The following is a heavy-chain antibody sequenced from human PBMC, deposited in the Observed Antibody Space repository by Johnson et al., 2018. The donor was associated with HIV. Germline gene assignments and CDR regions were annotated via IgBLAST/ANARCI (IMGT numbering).Heavy chain of an antibody. Sequence: VQLVESGGGLVQPGGSLRLSCAVSGYSVTGYNMNWVRQAPGKGLQWVSGINWNGYSTGYADSVKGRFTISRDNSKHSLYLQRNSLRAEDTAVYYCARSPRAAEGAFDIWGQGTMVTVSS. CDR2: INWNGYST. D-gene: IGHD6-13*01. V-gene: IGHV3-20*04. CDR3: ARSPRAAEGAFDI. J-gene: IGHJ3*02. CDR1: GYSVTGYN.